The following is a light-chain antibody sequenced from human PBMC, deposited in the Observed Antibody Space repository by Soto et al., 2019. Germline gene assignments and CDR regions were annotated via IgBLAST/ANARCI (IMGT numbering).Light chain of an antibody. CDR3: QQLNSYPIT. Sequence: DIQMTQSPATLSASIGDRVTITCRASQSISSWLAWYQQKPGKAPKLLIYHASSLESGVPSRFSGSGSGTEFTLTISSLQPDDFATYCCQQLNSYPITFGQGTRLEIK. CDR1: QSISSW. J-gene: IGKJ5*01. CDR2: HAS. V-gene: IGKV1-5*01.